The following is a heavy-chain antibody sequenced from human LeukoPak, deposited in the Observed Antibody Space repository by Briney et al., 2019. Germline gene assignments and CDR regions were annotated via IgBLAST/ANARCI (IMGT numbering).Heavy chain of an antibody. J-gene: IGHJ3*02. Sequence: ASVKVSCKASGYTFTSYGINWVRQATGQGLEWMGWMNPNSGNTGYAQKFQGRVTITRNTSISTAYMELSSLRSEDTAVYYCAREYCSSTSCPPDAFDIWGQGTMVTVSS. V-gene: IGHV1-8*03. CDR1: GYTFTSYG. CDR2: MNPNSGNT. CDR3: AREYCSSTSCPPDAFDI. D-gene: IGHD2-2*01.